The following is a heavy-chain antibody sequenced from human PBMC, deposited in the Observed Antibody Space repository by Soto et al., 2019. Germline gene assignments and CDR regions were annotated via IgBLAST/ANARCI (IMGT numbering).Heavy chain of an antibody. CDR2: ISAYNGNT. Sequence: GAAVRVACKAAGYTFPSSGMSGVRQAPGQGLEWMGWISAYNGNTNYAQKLQGRVTMTTDTSTSTAYMELRSLRSDDTAVYYCARSLLELLGMDVWGQGTTVTVSS. CDR3: ARSLLELLGMDV. V-gene: IGHV1-18*01. J-gene: IGHJ6*02. D-gene: IGHD1-7*01. CDR1: GYTFPSSG.